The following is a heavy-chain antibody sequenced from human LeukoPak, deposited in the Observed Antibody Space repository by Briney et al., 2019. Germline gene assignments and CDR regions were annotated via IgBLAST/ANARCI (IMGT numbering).Heavy chain of an antibody. Sequence: ASVKVSCKVSGYTLTELPMHWVRQAPGKGLEWMGGFDPEDGETIYAQKFQGRVTMTEDTSTDTAYTELSSLTPDDTAVYYCATDLAMVRGVIGGDYWGQGTLVTVSS. CDR1: GYTLTELP. J-gene: IGHJ4*02. V-gene: IGHV1-24*01. D-gene: IGHD3-10*01. CDR3: ATDLAMVRGVIGGDY. CDR2: FDPEDGET.